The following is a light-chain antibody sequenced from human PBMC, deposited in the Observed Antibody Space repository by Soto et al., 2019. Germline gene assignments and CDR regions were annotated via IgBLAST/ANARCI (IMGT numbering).Light chain of an antibody. CDR2: HVS. V-gene: IGLV2-14*01. Sequence: QSVLTQPASVSGSPGQSITISCTGTSSDVGGYNYVSWYQQHPAKVPKLMIYHVSNRPSGVSDRFSGSKSGNTASLTISGLQAEDEGDYYCYSYTTSSTYVFGTWTKVTVL. CDR1: SSDVGGYNY. J-gene: IGLJ1*01. CDR3: YSYTTSSTYV.